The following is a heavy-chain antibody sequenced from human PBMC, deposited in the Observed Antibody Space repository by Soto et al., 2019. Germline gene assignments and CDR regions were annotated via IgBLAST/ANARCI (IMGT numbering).Heavy chain of an antibody. CDR2: ITSSSSYI. J-gene: IGHJ6*02. CDR3: AREEESYDILTRTVHYHYGMDV. CDR1: GFTFSGYM. V-gene: IGHV3-21*01. D-gene: IGHD3-9*01. Sequence: PGGSLRLSCAASGFTFSGYMMNWVRQSPGKGLEWVSSITSSSSYIYYADSVKGRFTISRDNAKNSLYLQMNSLRAEDTAVYYCAREEESYDILTRTVHYHYGMDVWGQGTTVTVSS.